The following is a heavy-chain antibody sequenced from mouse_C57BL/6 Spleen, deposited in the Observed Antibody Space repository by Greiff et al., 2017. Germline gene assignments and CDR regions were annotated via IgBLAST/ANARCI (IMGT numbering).Heavy chain of an antibody. D-gene: IGHD1-1*01. J-gene: IGHJ4*01. CDR2: IYPRSGNT. Sequence: VQLQQSGAELARPGASVKLSCKASGYTFTSYGISWVKQRTGQGLEWIGEIYPRSGNTYYNEKFKGKATLTADKSSSTAYMELRSLTSEDSAVYFCARSDYGRDYYAMDYWGQVTSVTVSS. CDR3: ARSDYGRDYYAMDY. CDR1: GYTFTSYG. V-gene: IGHV1-81*01.